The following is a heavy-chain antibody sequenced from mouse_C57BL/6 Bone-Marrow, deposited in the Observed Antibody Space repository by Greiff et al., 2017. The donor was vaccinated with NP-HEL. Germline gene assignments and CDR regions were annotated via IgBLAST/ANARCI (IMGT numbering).Heavy chain of an antibody. CDR1: GYAFSSYW. J-gene: IGHJ4*01. CDR3: ARGDYGSSRFGYAMDY. V-gene: IGHV1-80*01. Sequence: QVQLQQSGSARGKPGASVKISCKASGYAFSSYWMNWVKERPGKGLEWSGERSRGDGDTKYNGKFKGKATLTADKSSSTAYMQVSSLTSEDSAVYFCARGDYGSSRFGYAMDYWGQGTSVTVSS. CDR2: RSRGDGDT. D-gene: IGHD1-1*01.